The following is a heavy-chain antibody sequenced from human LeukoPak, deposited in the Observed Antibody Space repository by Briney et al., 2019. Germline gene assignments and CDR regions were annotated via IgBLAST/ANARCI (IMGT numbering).Heavy chain of an antibody. D-gene: IGHD4-23*01. CDR1: GFSFSNYA. CDR2: IRYDGSNK. V-gene: IGHV3-30*02. Sequence: PGGSLRLSCAASGFSFSNYAMHWVRQAPGKGLEWVAFIRYDGSNKYYADSVKGRFTISRDNSKNTLYLQMNSLRAEDTAVYYCAKEGGSYGGYFDYWGQGTLVTVSS. J-gene: IGHJ4*02. CDR3: AKEGGSYGGYFDY.